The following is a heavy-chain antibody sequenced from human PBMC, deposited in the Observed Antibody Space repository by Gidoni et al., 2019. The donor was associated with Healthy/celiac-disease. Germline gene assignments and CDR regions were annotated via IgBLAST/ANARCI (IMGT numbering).Heavy chain of an antibody. D-gene: IGHD4-17*01. V-gene: IGHV3-7*03. CDR2: IKQDGSEK. J-gene: IGHJ4*02. CDR3: ARRIGSYGDYGVDYFDY. Sequence: EVQLVESGGGLVQPGGSLSLSCAASGFPFSSYWMSWVRQAPGKGLEWVANIKQDGSEKYYVDSVKGRFTISRDNAKNSLYLQMNSLRAEDTAVYYCARRIGSYGDYGVDYFDYWGQGTLVTVSS. CDR1: GFPFSSYW.